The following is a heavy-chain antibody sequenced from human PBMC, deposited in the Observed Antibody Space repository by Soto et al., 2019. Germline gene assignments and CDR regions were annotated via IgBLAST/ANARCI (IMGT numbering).Heavy chain of an antibody. CDR3: ARDGVLGNSIAAAYFDY. CDR2: ISYDGSNK. CDR1: GFTFSSYA. D-gene: IGHD6-13*01. V-gene: IGHV3-30-3*01. Sequence: QVQLVESGGGVVQPGRSLRLSCAASGFTFSSYAMHWVRQAPGKGLEWVAVISYDGSNKYYADSVKGRSTISRDNSKNTLYLQMNSLRAEDTAVYYCARDGVLGNSIAAAYFDYWGQGTLVTVSS. J-gene: IGHJ4*02.